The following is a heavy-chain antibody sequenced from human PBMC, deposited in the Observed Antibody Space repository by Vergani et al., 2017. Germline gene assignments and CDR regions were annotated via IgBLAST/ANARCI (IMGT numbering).Heavy chain of an antibody. D-gene: IGHD6-19*01. J-gene: IGHJ4*02. CDR3: AKTKGRYSSGWYQDY. CDR2: ISWNSGSI. Sequence: VQLVESGGGLVQPGRSLRLSCAASGFTFDDYAMHWVRQAPGKGLEWVSGISWNSGSIGYADSVKGRFTISRDNAKNSLYLQMNSLRAEDTALYYCAKTKGRYSSGWYQDYWGQGTLVTVSS. CDR1: GFTFDDYA. V-gene: IGHV3-9*01.